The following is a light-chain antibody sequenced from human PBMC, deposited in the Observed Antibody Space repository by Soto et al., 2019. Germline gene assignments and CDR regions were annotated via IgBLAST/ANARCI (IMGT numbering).Light chain of an antibody. Sequence: DIQMTQSPSTLSASVGDRVTTTCRASQSISSWLAWYQQKPGKAPKLLIYKASTLKSGVPSRFSGSGSGTEFTLTISSLQPDDFATYYCQQYNSYSPLTFGGGTKVDIK. J-gene: IGKJ4*01. V-gene: IGKV1-5*03. CDR1: QSISSW. CDR3: QQYNSYSPLT. CDR2: KAS.